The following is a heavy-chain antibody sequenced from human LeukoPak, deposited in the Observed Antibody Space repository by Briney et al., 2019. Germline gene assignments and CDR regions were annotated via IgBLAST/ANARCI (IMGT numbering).Heavy chain of an antibody. V-gene: IGHV4-59*01. Sequence: PSETLSLTCTVSGGSISSYCWSWIRQPPGKGLEWIGYIYYSGSTNYNPSLKSRVTISVDTSKNQFSLKLSSVTAADTAVYYCARNIQPDYWGQGTLVTVSS. CDR1: GGSISSYC. CDR3: ARNIQPDY. CDR2: IYYSGST. J-gene: IGHJ4*02. D-gene: IGHD5-18*01.